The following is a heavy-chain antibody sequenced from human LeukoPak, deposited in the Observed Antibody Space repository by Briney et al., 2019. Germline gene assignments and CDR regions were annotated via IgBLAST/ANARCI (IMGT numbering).Heavy chain of an antibody. CDR1: GGSIRSYY. D-gene: IGHD3-3*01. Sequence: SETLSLTCTVSGGSIRSYYWNWVRRPAGKGLEWIGCIYTSGSTNYNPSLKSRVTMSVDTSKNQFSLKLSSVTAADTAVYYCARGSDFWSGYSYYFDYWGQGTLVTVSS. V-gene: IGHV4-4*07. CDR2: IYTSGST. J-gene: IGHJ4*02. CDR3: ARGSDFWSGYSYYFDY.